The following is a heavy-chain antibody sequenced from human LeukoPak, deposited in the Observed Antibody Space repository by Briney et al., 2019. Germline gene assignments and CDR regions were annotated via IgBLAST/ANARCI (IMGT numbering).Heavy chain of an antibody. CDR1: GGSLGYYS. V-gene: IGHV4-59*01. CDR3: ARSQATAMVSDY. Sequence: PSETLSLTCIVSGGSLGYYSCSWIRQPPGEGREWVGYIYYNVNTNYNPSLKSRVPISVDTSKNQFSLKLRSVTAADTAVYYCARSQATAMVSDYWGQGTLVTVSS. J-gene: IGHJ4*02. D-gene: IGHD2-2*01. CDR2: IYYNVNT.